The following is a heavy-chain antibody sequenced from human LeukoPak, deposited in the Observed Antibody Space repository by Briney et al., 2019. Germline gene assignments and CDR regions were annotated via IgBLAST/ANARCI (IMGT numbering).Heavy chain of an antibody. CDR2: MNPNSGNT. CDR3: ASWFYDSSGFYFSGFDP. Sequence: ASVKVSSKASGYTFTSYDINWVRQATGQGLEWMGWMNPNSGNTGYAQKFQGRVTMTRNTSISTAYMELSSLRSEDTAVYYCASWFYDSSGFYFSGFDPWGQGTLVTVSS. V-gene: IGHV1-8*01. CDR1: GYTFTSYD. D-gene: IGHD3-22*01. J-gene: IGHJ5*02.